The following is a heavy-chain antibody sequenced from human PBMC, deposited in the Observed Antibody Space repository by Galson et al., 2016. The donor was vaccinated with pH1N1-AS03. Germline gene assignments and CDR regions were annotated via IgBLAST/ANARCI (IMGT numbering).Heavy chain of an antibody. V-gene: IGHV3-21*01. J-gene: IGHJ3*01. CDR2: ISRSGNYK. Sequence: SLRLSCAASGFTFSSYSMNWVRQAPGKGLEWVSSISRSGNYKYYADSVKGRSTVSRDNAMNSLYLQMNSLRAEDTALYYCARSRSPDYYDSSTYQHDAVDVWGQGTMVTVSS. D-gene: IGHD3-22*01. CDR1: GFTFSSYS. CDR3: ARSRSPDYYDSSTYQHDAVDV.